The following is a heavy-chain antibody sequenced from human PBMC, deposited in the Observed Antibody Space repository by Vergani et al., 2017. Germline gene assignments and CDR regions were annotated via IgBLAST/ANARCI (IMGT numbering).Heavy chain of an antibody. V-gene: IGHV3-74*01. D-gene: IGHD1-26*01. Sequence: VQLVESGGGLVQPGGSLRLSCTASGFTFSNYWMQWVRQAPGKGLIWVSRINSDGDSTSYADSVKGRFTISRDNAKNTLYLQMDSLRDEDTAVYYCARYGWELSDYFYCMVVWGKGTTVTVSS. CDR1: GFTFSNYW. CDR3: ARYGWELSDYFYCMVV. CDR2: INSDGDST. J-gene: IGHJ6*03.